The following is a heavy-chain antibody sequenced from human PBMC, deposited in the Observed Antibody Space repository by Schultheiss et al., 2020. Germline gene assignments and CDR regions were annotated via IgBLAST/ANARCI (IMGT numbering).Heavy chain of an antibody. V-gene: IGHV3-48*04. CDR3: ARECCSGGSCYCADAFDI. CDR1: GFTFSSYA. J-gene: IGHJ3*02. Sequence: GGSLRLSCAASGFTFSSYAMHWVRQAPGKGLEWVSYISSSSSTIYYADSVKGRFTISRDNAKNSLYLQMNSLRAEDTAVYYCARECCSGGSCYCADAFDIWGQGTMVTVSS. D-gene: IGHD2-15*01. CDR2: ISSSSSTI.